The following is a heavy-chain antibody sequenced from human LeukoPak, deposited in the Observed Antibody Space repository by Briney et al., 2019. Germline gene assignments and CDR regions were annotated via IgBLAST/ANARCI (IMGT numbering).Heavy chain of an antibody. J-gene: IGHJ4*02. D-gene: IGHD1-26*01. CDR1: GYTFTGYY. CDR2: INPNSGGT. V-gene: IGHV1-2*02. CDR3: ARVDRVVGATALFYYFDY. Sequence: GASVKVSCKASGYTFTGYYMHWVRQAPGQGLGWMGWINPNSGGTNYAQKFQGRVTMTRDTSISTAYMELSRLRSDDTAVYYCARVDRVVGATALFYYFDYWGQGTLVTVSS.